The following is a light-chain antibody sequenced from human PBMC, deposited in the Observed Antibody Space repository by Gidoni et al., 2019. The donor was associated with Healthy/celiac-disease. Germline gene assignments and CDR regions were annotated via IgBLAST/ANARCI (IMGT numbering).Light chain of an antibody. V-gene: IGLV1-51*01. Sequence: QSVLPQPPSVSAAPGQKATIPCPGSSSNIWNNYVSWSQQLPGTAPKLLIYDNNKRPSGIPDRFSGSKSGTSATLGITGRQTGDEADYYCGTWDSSLSAGVFGGGTKLTVL. CDR2: DNN. J-gene: IGLJ3*02. CDR3: GTWDSSLSAGV. CDR1: SSNIWNNY.